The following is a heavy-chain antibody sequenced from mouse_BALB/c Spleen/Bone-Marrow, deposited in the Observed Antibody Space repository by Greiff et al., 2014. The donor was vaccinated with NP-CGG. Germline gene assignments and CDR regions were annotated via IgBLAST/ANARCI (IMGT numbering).Heavy chain of an antibody. V-gene: IGHV2-6-2*01. CDR3: ARHDNDGYYLAY. J-gene: IGHJ3*01. Sequence: VKLVESGPDLVAPSQSLSITCTVSGFSLTSYGVHWVRQPPGKGLEWLVVIWSDGSTTYNSALKSRLIISKDNSKSQVFLKMNSLQTDDTAMYYCARHDNDGYYLAYWGQGTLVTVSA. CDR1: GFSLTSYG. CDR2: IWSDGST. D-gene: IGHD2-3*01.